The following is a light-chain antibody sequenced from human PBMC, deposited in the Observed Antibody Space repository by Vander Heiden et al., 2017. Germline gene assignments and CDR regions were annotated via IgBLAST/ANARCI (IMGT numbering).Light chain of an antibody. CDR1: GSDIGAFNY. V-gene: IGLV2-14*03. CDR3: CSYTRSSTYV. CDR2: DVT. J-gene: IGLJ1*01. Sequence: QSALTQPPSVSGSPGQSIPISCPATGSDIGAFNYVSWYQQYPGKVPTVLIFDVTNRASGISPRFSGAKSGNTASLTISGLQAEDETDYYCCSYTRSSTYVFGSGTKVTVL.